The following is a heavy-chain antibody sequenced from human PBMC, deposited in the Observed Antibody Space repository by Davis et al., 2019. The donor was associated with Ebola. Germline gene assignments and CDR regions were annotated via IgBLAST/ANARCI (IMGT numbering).Heavy chain of an antibody. V-gene: IGHV3-7*01. CDR1: GFTFSSYW. J-gene: IGHJ4*02. Sequence: PGGSLRLSCAASGFTFSSYWMSWVRQAPGKGLEWVANIKQDGSEKYYVDSVKGRFTISRDNAKNSLYLQMNSLRAEDTAVYYCAKDQGVPAAMTALDYWGQGTLVTASS. D-gene: IGHD2-2*01. CDR2: IKQDGSEK. CDR3: AKDQGVPAAMTALDY.